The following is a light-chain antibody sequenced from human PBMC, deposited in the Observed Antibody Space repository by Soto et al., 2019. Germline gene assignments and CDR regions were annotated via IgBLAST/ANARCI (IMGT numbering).Light chain of an antibody. CDR1: QSISSY. CDR2: AAS. J-gene: IGKJ1*01. CDR3: QQIYEARWT. V-gene: IGKV1-39*01. Sequence: DIQMTQSPSSLSPSVGDRVTITSRASQSISSYLNWYQQKPGKAPKLLIYAASSFQSGVPSRFSSSGSGTDFTLTISSLPPEDVATYYCQQIYEARWTCGQGAKVNIK.